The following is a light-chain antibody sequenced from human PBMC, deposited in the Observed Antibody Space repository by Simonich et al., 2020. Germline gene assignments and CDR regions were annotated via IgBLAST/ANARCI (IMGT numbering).Light chain of an antibody. Sequence: AIRMTQSPSSLSASTGDRVTITCRGSQGISSYLAWYQQKPGKAPKLLIYAASTLQRGVPSRFSGSGSGTDFTLTISCLQSEDFATYYCQQYYSYPSTFGPGTKVDIK. CDR2: AAS. V-gene: IGKV1-8*01. CDR3: QQYYSYPST. CDR1: QGISSY. J-gene: IGKJ3*01.